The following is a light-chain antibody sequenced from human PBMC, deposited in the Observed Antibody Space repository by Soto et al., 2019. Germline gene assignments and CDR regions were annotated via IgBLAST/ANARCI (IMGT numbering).Light chain of an antibody. CDR2: DAS. V-gene: IGKV1-5*01. CDR3: LQHKTDTPT. CDR1: QRLXSW. Sequence: DIQLTQCPSTLSASGGDRVTITCRPSQRLXSWLPWYQKKPGKVPKSLXYDASSLQRGVPSRLSGSGSGTEFTLTISSLQPEYFANYYFLQHKTDTPTFGQGTKVDIK. J-gene: IGKJ1*01.